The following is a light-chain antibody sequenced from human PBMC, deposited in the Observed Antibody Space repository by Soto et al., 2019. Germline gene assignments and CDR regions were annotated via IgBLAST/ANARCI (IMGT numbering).Light chain of an antibody. Sequence: EIVMTQSPATLSVSPGERVTLSCRASQSVGSNLAWYQQKLGQAPRLLIYEASDRATGIPARFSGSGSGTDFTLIISSLEPEDFAVYYCQQGSTWPWTFGQGTKVDIK. CDR3: QQGSTWPWT. V-gene: IGKV3-11*01. CDR2: EAS. J-gene: IGKJ1*01. CDR1: QSVGSN.